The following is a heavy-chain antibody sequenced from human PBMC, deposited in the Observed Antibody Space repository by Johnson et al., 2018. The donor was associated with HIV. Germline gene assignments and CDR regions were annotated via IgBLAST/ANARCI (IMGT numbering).Heavy chain of an antibody. J-gene: IGHJ3*02. CDR2: INWNGGST. Sequence: VQLVESGGGVVQPGRSLRLSCAASGFTFDDYGMSWVRQAPGKGLEWVSGINWNGGSTGYADSVKGRFPISRDNAKNSLYLQMNSLRAEDTALYYCARDPPLALGGAFDIWGQGTMVTVSS. V-gene: IGHV3-20*04. CDR1: GFTFDDYG. D-gene: IGHD3-16*01. CDR3: ARDPPLALGGAFDI.